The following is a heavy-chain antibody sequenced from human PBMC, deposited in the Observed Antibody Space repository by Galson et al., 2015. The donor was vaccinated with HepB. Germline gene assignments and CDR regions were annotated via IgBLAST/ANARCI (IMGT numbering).Heavy chain of an antibody. Sequence: QSGAEVKKPGDSLRISCKGSGYTFTTYWITWVRQMPGKGLEWMGRIDPSDSYTNYSPSFQGHVTISADKSISTAYLQWSSLKASDTAMYYCARHGRDETYYDMLIGGKNWFDPWGQGTLVIVSS. D-gene: IGHD3-9*01. CDR1: GYTFTTYW. J-gene: IGHJ5*02. V-gene: IGHV5-10-1*01. CDR2: IDPSDSYT. CDR3: ARHGRDETYYDMLIGGKNWFDP.